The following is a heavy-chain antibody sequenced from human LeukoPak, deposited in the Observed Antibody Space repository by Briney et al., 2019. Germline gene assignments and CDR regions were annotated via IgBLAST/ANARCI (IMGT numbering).Heavy chain of an antibody. CDR1: GFSLSTSGVG. CDR3: AHLYSSSWYIASLDY. CDR2: IYWDDDK. J-gene: IGHJ4*02. V-gene: IGHV2-5*02. D-gene: IGHD6-13*01. Sequence: SGPTLVKPTQTLTLTCTFSGFSLSTSGVGVGWIRQPPGKALEWLALIYWDDDKRYSPSLKSRLTITKDTSKNQVVLTMTNMDPVDTATYYSAHLYSSSWYIASLDYWGQGTLVTVSS.